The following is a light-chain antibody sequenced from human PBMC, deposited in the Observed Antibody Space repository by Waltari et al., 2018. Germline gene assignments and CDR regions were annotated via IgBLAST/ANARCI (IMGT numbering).Light chain of an antibody. CDR2: GAS. V-gene: IGKV3-20*01. CDR1: QSVSRSY. CDR3: QHFGHSPPLFT. Sequence: EIVLTQSTGTLYLSPGERATLSCRASQSVSRSYLTWYPQKPGQAPRLLLYGASSRATFLPDMFSCSWSRSHFTLRLSRLEPEDFAVYYCQHFGHSPPLFTFGVGTKVEIK. J-gene: IGKJ4*01.